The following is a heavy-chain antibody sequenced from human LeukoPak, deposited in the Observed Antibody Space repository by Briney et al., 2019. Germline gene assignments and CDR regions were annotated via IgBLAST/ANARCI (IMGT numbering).Heavy chain of an antibody. V-gene: IGHV3-43*02. D-gene: IGHD3-22*01. Sequence: GGSLRLSCAASGFTFSSYAMSWVRQAPGKGLEWVSLIGWDGGSTYYADSVKGRFTISRDNSKNSLYLQMNSLRTEDTALYYCAKDGRTYYYDSSGYSDGYYFDYWGQGTLVTVSS. CDR2: IGWDGGST. CDR1: GFTFSSYA. CDR3: AKDGRTYYYDSSGYSDGYYFDY. J-gene: IGHJ4*02.